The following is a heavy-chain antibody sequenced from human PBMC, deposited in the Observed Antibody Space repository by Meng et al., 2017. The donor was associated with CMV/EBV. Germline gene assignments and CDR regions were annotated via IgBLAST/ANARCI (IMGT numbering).Heavy chain of an antibody. CDR1: GGSISSSY. J-gene: IGHJ4*02. V-gene: IGHV4-4*07. Sequence: QVPLQAADPAMVKPSDTLHRPSTVSGGSISSSYWSWIRQPAGKGLEWIGRIYTSGSTNYNPSLKSRVTMSVDTSKNQFSLKLSSVTAADTAVYYCARGSYYRYVIDYWGQGTLVTVSS. CDR2: IYTSGST. CDR3: ARGSYYRYVIDY. D-gene: IGHD2-21*01.